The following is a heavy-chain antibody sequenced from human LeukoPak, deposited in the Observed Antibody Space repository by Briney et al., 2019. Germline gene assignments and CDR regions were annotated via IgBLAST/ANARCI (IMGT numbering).Heavy chain of an antibody. CDR2: IGRSGDNI. CDR3: ARDYGDLAVGGGAFDI. Sequence: GGSLRLSCAASGFTFSSYTMNWVRQAPGKGLEWVSYIGRSGDNIYYADSVKGRFTISRDNAKNSLYLQMNSLRAEDTAVYYCARDYGDLAVGGGAFDIWGQGTMVTVS. J-gene: IGHJ3*02. CDR1: GFTFSSYT. V-gene: IGHV3-48*01. D-gene: IGHD4-17*01.